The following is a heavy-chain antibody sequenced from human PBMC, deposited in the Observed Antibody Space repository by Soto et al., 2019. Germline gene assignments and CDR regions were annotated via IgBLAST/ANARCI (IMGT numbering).Heavy chain of an antibody. CDR3: ARHPLESGRRYWYFDL. Sequence: GESLKISCKGSGYSFTSYWIGWVRQMPGKGLEWMGIIYPGDSDTRYSPSFQGQVTISADKSISTAYLQWSSLKASDTAMYYCARHPLESGRRYWYFDLWGRGTLVTVSS. CDR1: GYSFTSYW. J-gene: IGHJ2*01. D-gene: IGHD3-3*01. CDR2: IYPGDSDT. V-gene: IGHV5-51*01.